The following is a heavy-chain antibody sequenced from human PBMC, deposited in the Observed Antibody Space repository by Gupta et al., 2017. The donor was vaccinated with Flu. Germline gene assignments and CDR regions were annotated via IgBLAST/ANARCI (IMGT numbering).Heavy chain of an antibody. CDR2: ISTGSVTT. CDR3: ARGRVGAEFDY. V-gene: IGHV3-48*01. CDR1: EFPFSDYN. D-gene: IGHD1-26*01. Sequence: EVQLVQSGGGLVQPGGSLRLSCAASEFPFSDYNMNWVRQAPGKGLEWLSYISTGSVTTSYADSVKGRFTVSRDNDKNLLYLKMNSLRVDDTAVYYCARGRVGAEFDYWGQGTLVNVSS. J-gene: IGHJ4*02.